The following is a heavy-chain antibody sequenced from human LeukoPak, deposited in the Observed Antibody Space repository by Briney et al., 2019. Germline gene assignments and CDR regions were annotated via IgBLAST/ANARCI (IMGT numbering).Heavy chain of an antibody. D-gene: IGHD5-12*01. Sequence: SETLSLTCAVYGGSFSGYYWSWIRQPPGKGLEWIGEINHSGSTNYNPSLKSRVTISVDTSKNQFSLKLSSVTAADTAVYYCARGGSGYDYYYYYGMDVWGQGTTVTVSS. CDR2: INHSGST. CDR3: ARGGSGYDYYYYYGMDV. J-gene: IGHJ6*02. V-gene: IGHV4-34*01. CDR1: GGSFSGYY.